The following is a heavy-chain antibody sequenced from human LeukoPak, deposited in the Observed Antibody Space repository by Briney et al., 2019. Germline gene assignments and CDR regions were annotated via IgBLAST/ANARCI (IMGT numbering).Heavy chain of an antibody. Sequence: SQTLSLTCTVSGGSINSGSYYWSWIRQPAGKGLEWIGRIYTSGITNYNPSLKSRLTISVDTSKNQFSLRLSSVTAADTAVYYCARVRGGGYDFMANWGQGTLVTVSS. J-gene: IGHJ4*02. D-gene: IGHD5-12*01. CDR3: ARVRGGGYDFMAN. V-gene: IGHV4-61*02. CDR1: GGSINSGSYY. CDR2: IYTSGIT.